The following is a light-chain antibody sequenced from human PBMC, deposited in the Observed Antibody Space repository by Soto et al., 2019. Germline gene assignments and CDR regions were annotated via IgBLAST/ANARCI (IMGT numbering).Light chain of an antibody. CDR1: QSISSY. CDR2: AAS. Sequence: DIQMTQSPSSLSASVGDRVTITCRASQSISSYLHWYQQKPGKVPKLLIYAASNLQSVVPSRFSASGSGTDFTLTLHSLQPEDFASYYCQQRYITPMTSGQGTKVDVK. V-gene: IGKV1-39*01. CDR3: QQRYITPMT. J-gene: IGKJ1*01.